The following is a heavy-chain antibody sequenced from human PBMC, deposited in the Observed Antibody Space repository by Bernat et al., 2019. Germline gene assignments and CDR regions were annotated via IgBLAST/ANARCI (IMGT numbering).Heavy chain of an antibody. D-gene: IGHD1-1*01. CDR1: GFTFSSDW. CDR3: ARDEDRGTLPYDL. V-gene: IGHV3-74*03. CDR2: INSDGSRI. Sequence: VQLVQSGGGIVQPGGSLRLSCAASGFTFSSDWMNWVRQAPGKGLVWVAHINSDGSRIKYADSVKGRFTISSDNAKNTLYLQMNSLRAEDTAVYYCARDEDRGTLPYDLWGQGTLVTVSS. J-gene: IGHJ5*02.